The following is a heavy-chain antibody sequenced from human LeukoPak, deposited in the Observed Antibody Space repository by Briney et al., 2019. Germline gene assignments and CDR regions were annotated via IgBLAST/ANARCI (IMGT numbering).Heavy chain of an antibody. CDR2: ISSSSGYI. V-gene: IGHV3-21*01. CDR1: GFTFSSYS. D-gene: IGHD2-21*01. CDR3: ARDTPTYDNWFDP. J-gene: IGHJ5*02. Sequence: GGSLRLSCAASGFTFSSYSMNWVRQAPGKGLEWVSSISSSSGYIYYADSVKGRFTISRDNAKNSLYLQMNSLRAEDTAVYYCARDTPTYDNWFDPWGRGTLVTVSS.